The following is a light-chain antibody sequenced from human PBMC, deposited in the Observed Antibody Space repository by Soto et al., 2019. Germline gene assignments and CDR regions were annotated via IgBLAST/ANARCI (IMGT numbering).Light chain of an antibody. Sequence: DIQKTQSPSNLAGAVGDRVTMTFRASQSISSWLAWYQQKPGKAPRLLIYDASSLESGVASRFSGSGSGTEFTLTISSLQPDDFASYYCQQYDTYWTFGQGTKVDIK. CDR3: QQYDTYWT. CDR2: DAS. V-gene: IGKV1-5*01. J-gene: IGKJ1*01. CDR1: QSISSW.